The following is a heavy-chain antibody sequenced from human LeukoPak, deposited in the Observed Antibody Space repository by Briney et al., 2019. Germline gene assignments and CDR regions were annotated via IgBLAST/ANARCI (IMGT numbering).Heavy chain of an antibody. CDR3: ARVFSTSYYYYTDV. D-gene: IGHD3-9*01. V-gene: IGHV4-39*07. Sequence: SETLSLTCTVSGGSISSSSYYWGWIRQPPGKGLEWIGYIYYSGSTYYNPSLKSRVTISVDTSKNQFSLKLSSVTAADTAVYYCARVFSTSYYYYTDVWGKGTTVTVSS. CDR2: IYYSGST. J-gene: IGHJ6*03. CDR1: GGSISSSSYY.